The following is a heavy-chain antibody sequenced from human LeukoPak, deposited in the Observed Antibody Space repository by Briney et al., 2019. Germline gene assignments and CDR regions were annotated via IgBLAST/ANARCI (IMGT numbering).Heavy chain of an antibody. Sequence: SETLSLTCTVSGASISSSYWSWIRQPPGKGLEWIGYIYYSGSTNYNPSLKSRVTISVDTSKNQFSLKLSSVTAADTAVYYCARGVGYFDYWGQGTLVTVSS. V-gene: IGHV4-59*01. J-gene: IGHJ4*02. CDR1: GASISSSY. D-gene: IGHD2-15*01. CDR2: IYYSGST. CDR3: ARGVGYFDY.